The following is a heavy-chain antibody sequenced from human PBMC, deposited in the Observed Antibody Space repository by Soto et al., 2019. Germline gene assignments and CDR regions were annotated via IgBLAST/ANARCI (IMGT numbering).Heavy chain of an antibody. Sequence: QVQLVQSGAEVQQPGASVPVSCKASGYTFTVYYMPWVRQAPGQGLAWMGWINPNSGGTNSAQKFQGRVTMTRDTSSSTAYMELSRLRSDDTAVYYGAREREWSAMARGPVGYWGQGTLVTVSS. D-gene: IGHD3-10*01. V-gene: IGHV1-2*02. CDR3: AREREWSAMARGPVGY. CDR1: GYTFTVYY. J-gene: IGHJ4*02. CDR2: INPNSGGT.